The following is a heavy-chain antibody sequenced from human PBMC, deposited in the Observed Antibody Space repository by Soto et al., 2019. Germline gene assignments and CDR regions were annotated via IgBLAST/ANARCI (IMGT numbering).Heavy chain of an antibody. CDR2: IYPDDPDT. J-gene: IGHJ5*02. Sequence: PGESLKISCKGSGYSFTNYWIGWVRQKPGKGLEWMGIIYPDDPDTRYSPSFQGQVTISADKSISTAYLQWSSLKASDTAVYYCARAVVAAAGIGWFDPWGQGTLVTAPQ. CDR1: GYSFTNYW. D-gene: IGHD6-13*01. CDR3: ARAVVAAAGIGWFDP. V-gene: IGHV5-51*01.